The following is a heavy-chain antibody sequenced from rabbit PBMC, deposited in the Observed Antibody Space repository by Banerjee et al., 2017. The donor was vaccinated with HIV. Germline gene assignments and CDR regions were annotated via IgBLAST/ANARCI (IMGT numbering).Heavy chain of an antibody. Sequence: QSLEESGGDLVKPGASLTLTCTASGLDFSSNAMCWVRQAPGKGPEWIACIYNFDSTGTGYASWAKGRFTISKTSSTTVTLQMPSLTAADTATYFCVRVDASSSGYLGLWGPGTLVTV. J-gene: IGHJ6*01. CDR2: IYNFDSTGT. V-gene: IGHV1S40*01. D-gene: IGHD1-1*01. CDR3: VRVDASSSGYLGL. CDR1: GLDFSSNA.